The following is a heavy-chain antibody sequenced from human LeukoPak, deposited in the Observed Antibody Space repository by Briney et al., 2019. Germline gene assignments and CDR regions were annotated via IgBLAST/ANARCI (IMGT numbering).Heavy chain of an antibody. CDR1: GGTFSSYA. V-gene: IGHV1-69*04. D-gene: IGHD2-2*01. CDR2: IIPILGIA. Sequence: ASVKVSCKASGGTFSSYAISWVRQAPGQGLEWMGRIIPILGIANYAQKFQGRVTITADKSTSTAYMELSGLRSEDTAVYYCARDREFIVVVPAATGPFDYWGQGTLVTVSS. J-gene: IGHJ4*02. CDR3: ARDREFIVVVPAATGPFDY.